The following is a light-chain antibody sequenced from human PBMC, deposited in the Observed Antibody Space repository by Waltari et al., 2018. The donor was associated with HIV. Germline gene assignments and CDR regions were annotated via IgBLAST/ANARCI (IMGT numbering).Light chain of an antibody. Sequence: SYVLTQPPSVSVAPGTTAKISCGGDNIGSKSVHWYQQRPGQAPLLVIYYDAARPSGIPERFFGSNSGSTATLTITRVEVGDEADYFCQIWNNSSDHWVFGAGTTLTVL. CDR1: NIGSKS. V-gene: IGLV3-21*01. J-gene: IGLJ2*01. CDR2: YDA. CDR3: QIWNNSSDHWV.